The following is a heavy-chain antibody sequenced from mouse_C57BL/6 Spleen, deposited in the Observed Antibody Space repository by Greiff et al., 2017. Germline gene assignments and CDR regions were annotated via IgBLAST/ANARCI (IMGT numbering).Heavy chain of an antibody. Sequence: VQLMESGAELVRPGASVTLSCKASGYTFTDYVMHWVKQTPVHGLEWIGAIDPETGGTAYNQKFKGKAILTADKSSSTAYMELRSLTSEDSAVYYCTRYYYYVSSYGWFAYWGQGTLVTVSA. CDR3: TRYYYYVSSYGWFAY. CDR2: IDPETGGT. D-gene: IGHD1-1*01. V-gene: IGHV1-15*01. J-gene: IGHJ3*01. CDR1: GYTFTDYV.